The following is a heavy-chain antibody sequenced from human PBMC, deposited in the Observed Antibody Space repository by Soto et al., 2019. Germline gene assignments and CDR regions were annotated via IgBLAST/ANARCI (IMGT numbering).Heavy chain of an antibody. CDR1: GFTFSDYY. Sequence: QVQLVESGGGLVKPGGSLRLSCAASGFTFSDYYMSWIRQAPGKGLEWVSYISSSGSTIYYADSVKGRFTISRDNAKNSLYLQMNSLRAEDTAVYYCARDRRRYFDWLLLGTNAFDIWGQGTMVTVSS. J-gene: IGHJ3*02. V-gene: IGHV3-11*01. CDR3: ARDRRRYFDWLLLGTNAFDI. D-gene: IGHD3-9*01. CDR2: ISSSGSTI.